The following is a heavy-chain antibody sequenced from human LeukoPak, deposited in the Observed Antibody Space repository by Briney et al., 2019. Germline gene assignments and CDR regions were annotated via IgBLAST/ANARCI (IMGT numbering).Heavy chain of an antibody. Sequence: PSETLSLTCTVSGGSISRYYWSWIRQPPGKGLEWVGYIYSSGTTKYNPSLKSRATISIDTSKSQLSLSLSSVSAADTAVYYCARTGYSSGWYFTRNWFDPWGQGTLVTVSS. CDR2: IYSSGTT. J-gene: IGHJ5*02. CDR3: ARTGYSSGWYFTRNWFDP. D-gene: IGHD6-19*01. CDR1: GGSISRYY. V-gene: IGHV4-4*09.